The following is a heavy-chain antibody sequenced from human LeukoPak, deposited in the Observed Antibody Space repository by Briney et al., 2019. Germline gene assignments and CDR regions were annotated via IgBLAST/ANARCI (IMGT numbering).Heavy chain of an antibody. V-gene: IGHV3-23*01. D-gene: IGHD2-2*01. CDR1: GFKFDDYT. CDR2: ISGSGGST. J-gene: IGHJ4*02. Sequence: GGSLRLSCAASGFKFDDYTMHWVRQAPGKGLEWVSSISGSGGSTYYADSVKGRFTISRDNSKNTLSLQMSSLRAEDTAVYFCAKDAGYCSSITCDLDYWGQGTLVTVSS. CDR3: AKDAGYCSSITCDLDY.